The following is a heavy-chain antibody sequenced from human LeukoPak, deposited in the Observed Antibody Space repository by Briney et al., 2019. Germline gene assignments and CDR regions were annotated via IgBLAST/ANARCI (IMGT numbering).Heavy chain of an antibody. V-gene: IGHV3-23*01. D-gene: IGHD6-6*01. J-gene: IGHJ5*02. CDR1: GFSFSDYS. CDR3: AKVSGLAARSKRNTLNWFDP. Sequence: QPGGSLRLSCTASGFSFSDYSMNWVRQAPGKGLEWVSAISGSGGSTYYADSVKGRFTISRDNSKNTLYLQMSSLRAEDTAVYYCAKVSGLAARSKRNTLNWFDPWGQGTLVTVSS. CDR2: ISGSGGST.